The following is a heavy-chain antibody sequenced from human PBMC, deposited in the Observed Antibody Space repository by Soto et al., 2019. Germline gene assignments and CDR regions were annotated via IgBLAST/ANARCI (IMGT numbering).Heavy chain of an antibody. Sequence: SETLSLTCTVSGGSISSGGYYWSWIHQHPGKGLEWIGYIYYSGSTYYNPSLKSRVTISVDTSKNQFSLKLSSVTAADTAVYYCARGSSIAGLYYGMDVWGQGTTVTVSS. CDR1: GGSISSGGYY. CDR2: IYYSGST. J-gene: IGHJ6*02. D-gene: IGHD6-6*01. CDR3: ARGSSIAGLYYGMDV. V-gene: IGHV4-31*03.